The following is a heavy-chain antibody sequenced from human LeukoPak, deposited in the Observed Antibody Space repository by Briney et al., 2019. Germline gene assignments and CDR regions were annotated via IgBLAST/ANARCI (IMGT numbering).Heavy chain of an antibody. CDR3: EKGIGLELLPPDY. CDR2: ISYDGSNK. CDR1: GFTFSSYG. D-gene: IGHD1-26*01. V-gene: IGHV3-30*18. J-gene: IGHJ4*02. Sequence: SGRSLRLSCAASGFTFSSYGMHWVRQAPGKGLEWVAVISYDGSNKYYADSVKGRFTISRDNSKNTLYLQMNSLRAEDTAVYYCEKGIGLELLPPDYWGQGTLVTVSS.